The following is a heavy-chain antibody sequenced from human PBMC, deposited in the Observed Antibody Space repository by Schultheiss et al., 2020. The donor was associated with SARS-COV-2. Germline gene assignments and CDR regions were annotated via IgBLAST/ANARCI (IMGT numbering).Heavy chain of an antibody. CDR3: ARVRKVWASNNWSYYFDY. V-gene: IGHV3-53*01. CDR1: GFPFSNSD. Sequence: GGSLRLSCAASGFPFSNSDMNWVHQAPGKGLEWVSVIYSGGSTYYADSVKGRFTIFRDNSKSTLYLQMNSLRAEDTAVYYCARVRKVWASNNWSYYFDYWGQGTLVTVSS. J-gene: IGHJ4*02. CDR2: IYSGGST. D-gene: IGHD1-1*01.